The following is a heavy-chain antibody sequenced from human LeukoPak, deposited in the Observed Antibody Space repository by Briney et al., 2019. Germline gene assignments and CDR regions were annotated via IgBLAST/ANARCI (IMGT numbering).Heavy chain of an antibody. D-gene: IGHD6-6*01. J-gene: IGHJ6*03. CDR3: ARDRGIAARPTYYYYYMDV. CDR2: IYYSGST. V-gene: IGHV4-30-4*08. Sequence: KASETLSLTCTVSGGSISSGDYYWSWIRQPPGKGLEWIGYIYYSGSTYYNPSLKSRVTISVDTSKNQFSLKLSSVTAADAAVYYCARDRGIAARPTYYYYYMDVWGKGTTVTVSS. CDR1: GGSISSGDYY.